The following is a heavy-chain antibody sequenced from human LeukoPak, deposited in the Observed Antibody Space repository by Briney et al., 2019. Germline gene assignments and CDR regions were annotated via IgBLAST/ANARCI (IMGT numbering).Heavy chain of an antibody. CDR2: ISTSGGST. V-gene: IGHV3-64D*09. D-gene: IGHD6-19*01. Sequence: GGSLRLSCAASGFTFSDHYMHWVRQAPGKGLEYVSLISTSGGSTYYVDSVKGRFTISRDNSKNTLYLQMSSLRVEDTAVYYCVKDQSGYSSGWSGAFDYWGQGTLVTVSS. CDR3: VKDQSGYSSGWSGAFDY. CDR1: GFTFSDHY. J-gene: IGHJ4*02.